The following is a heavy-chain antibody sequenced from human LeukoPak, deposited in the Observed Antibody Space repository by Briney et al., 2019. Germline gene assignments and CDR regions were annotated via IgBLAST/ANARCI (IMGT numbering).Heavy chain of an antibody. CDR1: GGSISSGGFY. J-gene: IGHJ4*02. CDR3: AREVVVVGATGGGFDY. D-gene: IGHD1-26*01. V-gene: IGHV4-39*02. Sequence: SETLSLTCTVSGGSISSGGFYWGWIRQPPGKGLEWIGSIYDSGSTYYNPSLKSRVTISVDTSKNQFSLKLNSVTAADTAVYYCAREVVVVGATGGGFDYWGQGTLVTVSS. CDR2: IYDSGST.